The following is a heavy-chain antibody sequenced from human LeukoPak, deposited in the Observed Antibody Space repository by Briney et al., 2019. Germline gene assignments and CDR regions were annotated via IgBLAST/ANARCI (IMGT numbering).Heavy chain of an antibody. CDR2: IISSSSTI. Sequence: GGSLRLSCAASGLTFRSYSMNWLRHATGKGLEWVSYIISSSSTIYYADSVKGRFTISRDNAKNSLYLQMDSLRAEDTAVYFCIAAAGVFDYWGQGTLVTVSS. CDR1: GLTFRSYS. CDR3: IAAAGVFDY. V-gene: IGHV3-48*04. J-gene: IGHJ4*02. D-gene: IGHD6-13*01.